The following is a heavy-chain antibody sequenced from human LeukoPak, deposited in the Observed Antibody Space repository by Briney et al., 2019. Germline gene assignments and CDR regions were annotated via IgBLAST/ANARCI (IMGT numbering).Heavy chain of an antibody. V-gene: IGHV3-23*01. CDR1: GFTFSSYA. CDR3: AKVGVTIFGVVIIEYYFDY. CDR2: ISGSGGST. Sequence: GGSLRLSCAASGFTFSSYAMSWARQAPGKGLEWVSAISGSGGSTYYADSVKGRFTISRDNSKNTLYLQMNSLRAEDTAVYYCAKVGVTIFGVVIIEYYFDYWGRGTLVTVSS. D-gene: IGHD3-3*01. J-gene: IGHJ4*02.